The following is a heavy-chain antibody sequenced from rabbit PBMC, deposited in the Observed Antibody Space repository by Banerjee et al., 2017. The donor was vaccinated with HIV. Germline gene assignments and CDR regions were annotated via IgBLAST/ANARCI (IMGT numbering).Heavy chain of an antibody. V-gene: IGHV1S40*01. D-gene: IGHD8-1*01. Sequence: QSLEESGGDLVKPGASLTLTCTASGFSFSSSYWICWVRQAPGKGLEWIACIYSTSGTTYYATWAKGRFTISKTSSTTVTLQMTSLTAADTATYFCAREGYAGTSYYTHYLDLWGQGTLVTVS. CDR2: IYSTSGTT. CDR3: AREGYAGTSYYTHYLDL. J-gene: IGHJ3*01. CDR1: GFSFSSSYW.